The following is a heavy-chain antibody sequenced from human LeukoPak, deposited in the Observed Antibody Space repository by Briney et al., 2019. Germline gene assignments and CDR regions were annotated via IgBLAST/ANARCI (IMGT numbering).Heavy chain of an antibody. CDR1: GGSISSYY. V-gene: IGHV4-59*01. J-gene: IGHJ3*01. D-gene: IGHD3-3*01. Sequence: PSETLSLTCTVSGGSISSYYWSWIRQPPGKGLEWIGYIYYSGGTNYNPSLKSRVTISVDTSKNQFSLKLSSVTAADTAVYYCARSQRGYYEGWGQGTMVTVSS. CDR2: IYYSGGT. CDR3: ARSQRGYYEG.